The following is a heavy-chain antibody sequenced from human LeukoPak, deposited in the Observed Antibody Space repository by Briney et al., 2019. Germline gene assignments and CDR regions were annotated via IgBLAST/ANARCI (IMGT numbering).Heavy chain of an antibody. J-gene: IGHJ6*03. Sequence: AESLRLSCEASEFTFSRYAMSWIRQAPGTGLEWVSTLSGIGTATYYADPVKRRFTPSRDNSNDTLYLQMADPGAADTAVYYCAKHLGSHSFLVYYMHVWGKGTAVIVSS. D-gene: IGHD2-21*01. CDR3: AKHLGSHSFLVYYMHV. V-gene: IGHV3-23*01. CDR1: EFTFSRYA. CDR2: LSGIGTAT.